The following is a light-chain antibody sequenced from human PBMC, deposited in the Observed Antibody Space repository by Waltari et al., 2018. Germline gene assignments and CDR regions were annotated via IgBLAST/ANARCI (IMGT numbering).Light chain of an antibody. J-gene: IGLJ2*01. Sequence: SYELTQPPSVSVSPGQTARITCSGDALPTQYVYWYQQKSGQAPILVMYKDRERPSGIPERFSGSSSGTTVTLTISGVQAEDEADYHCQSGDNSGTNRVLFGGGTKLTVL. CDR3: QSGDNSGTNRVL. V-gene: IGLV3-25*03. CDR1: ALPTQY. CDR2: KDR.